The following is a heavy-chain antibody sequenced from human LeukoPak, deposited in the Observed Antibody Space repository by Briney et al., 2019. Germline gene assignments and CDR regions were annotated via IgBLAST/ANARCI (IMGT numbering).Heavy chain of an antibody. CDR1: GGSISSYY. J-gene: IGHJ6*04. CDR3: ARDLVVSSSWYYYYYGMDV. Sequence: PSKTLSLTCTVSGGSISSYYWSWIRQPPGKGLEWIGYIYYSGSTNYNPSLKSRVTISVDTSKNQFSLKLSSVPAADTAVYYCARDLVVSSSWYYYYYGMDVWGKGTTVTVSS. V-gene: IGHV4-59*01. CDR2: IYYSGST. D-gene: IGHD6-13*01.